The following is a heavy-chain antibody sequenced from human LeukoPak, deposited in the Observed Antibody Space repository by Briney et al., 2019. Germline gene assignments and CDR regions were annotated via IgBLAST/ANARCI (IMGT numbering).Heavy chain of an antibody. V-gene: IGHV1-2*02. J-gene: IGHJ3*02. D-gene: IGHD1-26*01. CDR3: ARDRKWEPTNDAFDI. Sequence: ASVKVSCKASGYTFTGYYMHWVRQAPGQGLEWMGWINPNSGGTNYAQKFQGRVTMTRDTSISTAYMELSRLRSDDTAVYYCARDRKWEPTNDAFDIWGQGIMVTVSS. CDR1: GYTFTGYY. CDR2: INPNSGGT.